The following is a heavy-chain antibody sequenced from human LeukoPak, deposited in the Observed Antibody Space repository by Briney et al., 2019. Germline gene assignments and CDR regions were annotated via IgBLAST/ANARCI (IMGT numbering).Heavy chain of an antibody. J-gene: IGHJ4*02. CDR1: GGSISSSSYY. CDR2: IYYSGST. Sequence: TSETLSLTCTVSGGSISSSSYYWGWIRQPPGKGLEWIGSIYYSGSTYYNPSLKSRVTISVDTSKNQFSLKLNSVTAADTAVYYCARGSFWGQGTLVTVSS. V-gene: IGHV4-39*07. CDR3: ARGSF.